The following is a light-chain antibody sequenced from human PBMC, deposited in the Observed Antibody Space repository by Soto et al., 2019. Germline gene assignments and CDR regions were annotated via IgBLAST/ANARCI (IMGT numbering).Light chain of an antibody. CDR2: DVN. CDR1: SNDVGHFNY. V-gene: IGLV2-14*03. CDR3: TSFTTSDTFV. Sequence: QSALAQPASVSGSPGQSITISCTGTSNDVGHFNYVSWFQQHPGKAPKLLIFDVNNWPSGDSDRFSGSKSGNTASLTISGLQPEDEADYYCTSFTTSDTFVFGSGTKVTVL. J-gene: IGLJ1*01.